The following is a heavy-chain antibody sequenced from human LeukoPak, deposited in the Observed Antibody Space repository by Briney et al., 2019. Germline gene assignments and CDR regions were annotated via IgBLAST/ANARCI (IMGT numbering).Heavy chain of an antibody. J-gene: IGHJ4*02. V-gene: IGHV1-69*04. CDR2: IIPILGIA. D-gene: IGHD6-13*01. Sequence: GASVKVSCKASGGTFSSYTISWVRQAPGQGLEWMGRIIPILGIANYAQKFQGRVTITADKSTSTAYMELSSLRSEDTAVYYCAREGSGSGWYGELDYWGQGTLVTVSS. CDR1: GGTFSSYT. CDR3: AREGSGSGWYGELDY.